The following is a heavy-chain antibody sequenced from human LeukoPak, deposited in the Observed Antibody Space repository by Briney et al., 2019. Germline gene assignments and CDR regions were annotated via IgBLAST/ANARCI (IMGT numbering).Heavy chain of an antibody. CDR3: AKDIGVGYCNGCLFDY. CDR2: ISWDGGST. Sequence: GGSLRLSCAASGFTFDDYTMHWVRRAPGKGLEWVSLISWDGGSTYYADSVKGRFTISRDNSKNSLYLQMNSLRTEDTALYYCAKDIGVGYCNGCLFDYWGQGTLVTVSS. D-gene: IGHD2-15*01. CDR1: GFTFDDYT. J-gene: IGHJ4*02. V-gene: IGHV3-43*01.